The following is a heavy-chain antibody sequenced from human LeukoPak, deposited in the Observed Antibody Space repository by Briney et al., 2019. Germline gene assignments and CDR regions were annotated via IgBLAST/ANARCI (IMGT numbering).Heavy chain of an antibody. J-gene: IGHJ5*02. CDR1: GFTFSDYY. CDR3: ARDNRHIVVVPAADP. Sequence: GGSLRLSCAASGFTFSDYYMSWIRQAPGKGLEWVSYISSSGSTIYYADSVKGRFTISRDNAKNSLYLQMNSLRAEDTAVYYCARDNRHIVVVPAADPWGQGTLVTVSS. CDR2: ISSSGSTI. V-gene: IGHV3-11*04. D-gene: IGHD2-2*01.